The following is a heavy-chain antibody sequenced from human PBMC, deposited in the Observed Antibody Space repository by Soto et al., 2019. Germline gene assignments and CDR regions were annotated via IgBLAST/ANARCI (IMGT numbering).Heavy chain of an antibody. V-gene: IGHV1-69*02. D-gene: IGHD2-21*01. CDR3: AITYCRDNSCPRDFDF. Sequence: QVQVVQSGAEVKKPESSVKVSCKPSGGTFNTYTVNWVRLAPGHGLEWMGRFIPILDMANYAQKFQDRGTITAGQSTVTAYLELNSLTSDDTAVYYCAITYCRDNSCPRDFDFWGPGTRVTVSS. J-gene: IGHJ4*02. CDR2: FIPILDMA. CDR1: GGTFNTYT.